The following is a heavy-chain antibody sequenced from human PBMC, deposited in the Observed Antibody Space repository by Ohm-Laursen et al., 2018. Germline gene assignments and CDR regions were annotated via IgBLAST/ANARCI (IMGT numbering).Heavy chain of an antibody. D-gene: IGHD3-9*01. CDR3: AVSEVRYSFTYLADF. V-gene: IGHV4-4*07. J-gene: IGHJ4*02. CDR1: GYSINNYY. CDR2: MYATGSS. Sequence: SQTLSLTCTVSGYSINNYYWSWIRQPAGKGLEWIGRMYATGSSNYNPSLNSRVTMSVDTSRNQFSLKLTSVTAADTAVYYCAVSEVRYSFTYLADFWGQGTLVTVPS.